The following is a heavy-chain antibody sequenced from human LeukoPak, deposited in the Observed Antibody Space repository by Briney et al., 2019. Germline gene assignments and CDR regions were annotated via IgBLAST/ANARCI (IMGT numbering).Heavy chain of an antibody. D-gene: IGHD3-22*01. CDR3: ARRCYYDSSGPYYFDY. CDR1: GGSFSGYY. CDR2: INHSGST. V-gene: IGHV4-34*01. Sequence: PSETLSLTCAVYGGSFSGYYWSWLRQPPGKGLEWIGEINHSGSTNYNPSLKSRVTISVDTSKNQFSLKLSSVTAADTAVYYCARRCYYDSSGPYYFDYWGQGTLVIVSS. J-gene: IGHJ4*02.